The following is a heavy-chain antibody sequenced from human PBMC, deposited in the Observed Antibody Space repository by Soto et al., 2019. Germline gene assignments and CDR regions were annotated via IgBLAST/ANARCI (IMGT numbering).Heavy chain of an antibody. D-gene: IGHD3-22*01. CDR1: GYTFTSYG. Sequence: GASVKVSCKASGYTFTSYGISWVRQAPGQGLEWMGWISAYNGNTNYAQKLQGRVTMTTDTSTSTAYMELRSLRSDDTAVYYCARGGAKYYYDSRGYYWFDPWGQGTLVTVSS. V-gene: IGHV1-18*04. CDR3: ARGGAKYYYDSRGYYWFDP. CDR2: ISAYNGNT. J-gene: IGHJ5*02.